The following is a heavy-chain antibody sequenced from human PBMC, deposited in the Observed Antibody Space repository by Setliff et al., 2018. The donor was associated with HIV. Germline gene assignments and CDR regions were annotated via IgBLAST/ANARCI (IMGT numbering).Heavy chain of an antibody. CDR1: GYTFTGYY. Sequence: ASVKVSCKASGYTFTGYYIHWVRQAPGQGLEWMGIINPSSTSTNYAQRFQGRVTMTRDTSTSTVYMELSSLRSEDTAVYYCARDPAPSSSASYFQHWGQGTPVTVSS. CDR2: INPSSTST. D-gene: IGHD6-6*01. J-gene: IGHJ1*01. CDR3: ARDPAPSSSASYFQH. V-gene: IGHV1-46*01.